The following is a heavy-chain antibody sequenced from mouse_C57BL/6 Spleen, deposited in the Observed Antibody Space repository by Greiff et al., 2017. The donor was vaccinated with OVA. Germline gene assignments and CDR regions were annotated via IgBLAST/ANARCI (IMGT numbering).Heavy chain of an antibody. J-gene: IGHJ2*01. CDR2: IDPENGDT. D-gene: IGHD1-1*01. Sequence: LQESGAELVRPGASVKLSCTASGFNIKDDYMHWVKQRPEQGLEWIGWIDPENGDTEYASKFQGKATITADTSSNTAYLQLSSLTSEDTAVYYCTRITTVVATDYWGQGTTLTVSS. V-gene: IGHV14-4*01. CDR3: TRITTVVATDY. CDR1: GFNIKDDY.